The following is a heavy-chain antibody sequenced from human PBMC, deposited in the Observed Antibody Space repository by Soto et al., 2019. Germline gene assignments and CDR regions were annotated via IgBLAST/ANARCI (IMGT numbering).Heavy chain of an antibody. CDR1: GFTFSDYY. J-gene: IGHJ3*02. Sequence: PGGSLRLSCAASGFTFSDYYMSWIRQAPGKGLEWVSYISSSGSTIYYADSVKGRFTISRDNAKNSLHLQMNSLRAEDTAVYYCARVDSSGYDAFDMWGQGTMVTVSS. CDR2: ISSSGSTI. V-gene: IGHV3-11*01. CDR3: ARVDSSGYDAFDM. D-gene: IGHD3-22*01.